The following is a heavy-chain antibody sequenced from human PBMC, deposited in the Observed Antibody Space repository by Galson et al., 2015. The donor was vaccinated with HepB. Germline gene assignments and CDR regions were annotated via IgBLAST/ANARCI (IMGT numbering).Heavy chain of an antibody. J-gene: IGHJ4*02. Sequence: SLRLSCAASGFTFNNHWMNWVRQAPGKGLEWLAVIWYDGSNQYYADSVKGRFTISRDNSKNTLYLQMNSLRAEDTALYYCAKDPYLYSALAGTMAGFDYWGQGTLVTVSS. D-gene: IGHD6-19*01. CDR3: AKDPYLYSALAGTMAGFDY. CDR2: IWYDGSNQ. CDR1: GFTFNNHW. V-gene: IGHV3-30*18.